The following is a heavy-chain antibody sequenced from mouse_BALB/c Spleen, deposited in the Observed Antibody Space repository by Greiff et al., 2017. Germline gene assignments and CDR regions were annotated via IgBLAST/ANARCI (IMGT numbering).Heavy chain of an antibody. CDR1: GFTFSSYT. J-gene: IGHJ2*01. CDR2: ISSGGSYT. CDR3: TRTSMITYLDY. V-gene: IGHV5-6-4*01. D-gene: IGHD2-4*01. Sequence: EVQRVESGGGLVKPGGSLKLSCAASGFTFSSYTMSWVRQTPEKRLEWVATISSGGSYTYYPDSVKGRFTISRDNAKNTLYLQMSSLKSEDTAMYYCTRTSMITYLDYWGQGTTLTVSS.